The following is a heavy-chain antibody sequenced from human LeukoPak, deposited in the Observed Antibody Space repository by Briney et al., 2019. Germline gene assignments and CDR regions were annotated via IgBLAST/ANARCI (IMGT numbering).Heavy chain of an antibody. CDR3: ARGPRYCSGGSCKLSPDYYGMDV. CDR2: INAGNGNT. CDR1: GYTFTSYA. Sequence: ASVKVSCKASGYTFTSYAMHWVRQAPGQRLEWMGGINAGNGNTKYSQKFQGRVTITRDTSASTAYMELSSLRSEDTAVYYCARGPRYCSGGSCKLSPDYYGMDVWGQGTTVTVSS. D-gene: IGHD2-15*01. J-gene: IGHJ6*02. V-gene: IGHV1-3*01.